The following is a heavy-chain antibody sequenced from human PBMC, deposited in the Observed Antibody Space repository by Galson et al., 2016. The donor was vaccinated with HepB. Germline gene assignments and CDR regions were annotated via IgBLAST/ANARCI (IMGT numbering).Heavy chain of an antibody. D-gene: IGHD4-11*01. J-gene: IGHJ4*02. V-gene: IGHV3-7*01. CDR2: IKEDGSEK. CDR3: ASYFSNYVSY. Sequence: SLRLSCATSGLTFSRYWMSWVRQAPGRGLEWVANIKEDGSEKYYVASVKGRFTISRDNAKNSMYLQMNSLRAEDTAVYYCASYFSNYVSYWGQGTLVTVS. CDR1: GLTFSRYW.